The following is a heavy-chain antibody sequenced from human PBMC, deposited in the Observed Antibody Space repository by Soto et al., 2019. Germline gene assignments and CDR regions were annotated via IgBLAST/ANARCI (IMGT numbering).Heavy chain of an antibody. CDR3: ARDSGIESVTSLDY. Sequence: GASVKVSCKASGYTFTSYGISWVRQAPGQGLEWMGWISAYNGNTNYAQKLQGRVTMTTDTSTSTAYMELRSLRSDDTAVYYCARDSGIESVTSLDYWGQGTLVTVSS. J-gene: IGHJ4*02. CDR2: ISAYNGNT. CDR1: GYTFTSYG. D-gene: IGHD4-17*01. V-gene: IGHV1-18*01.